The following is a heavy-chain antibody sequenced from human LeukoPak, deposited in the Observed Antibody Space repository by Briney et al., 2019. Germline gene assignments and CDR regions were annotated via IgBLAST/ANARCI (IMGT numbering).Heavy chain of an antibody. D-gene: IGHD2-21*02. J-gene: IGHJ4*02. CDR3: ARDGLRRPPTPYCGGDCPLDY. CDR1: GFTFSGSA. CDR2: IRSKANSYAT. Sequence: GGSLRLSCTASGFTFSGSAMHWVRQASGKGLEWVGRIRSKANSYATVYAASVKGRFTISRDNAKNSLYLQMNSLRVEDTAMYYCARDGLRRPPTPYCGGDCPLDYWGQGTLVSVSS. V-gene: IGHV3-73*01.